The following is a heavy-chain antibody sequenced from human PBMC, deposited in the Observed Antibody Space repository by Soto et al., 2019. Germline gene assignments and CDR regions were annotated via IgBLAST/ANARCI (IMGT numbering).Heavy chain of an antibody. Sequence: ASVKVSCKASGGTFSSYAISWVRQAPGQGLEWMGGIIPIFGTANYAQKFQGRVTITADESTSTAYMELSSLRSEDTAVYYCARESAEVNCSSTSCYAGDFDYWGQGTLVTVSS. J-gene: IGHJ4*02. V-gene: IGHV1-69*13. CDR1: GGTFSSYA. CDR2: IIPIFGTA. CDR3: ARESAEVNCSSTSCYAGDFDY. D-gene: IGHD2-2*01.